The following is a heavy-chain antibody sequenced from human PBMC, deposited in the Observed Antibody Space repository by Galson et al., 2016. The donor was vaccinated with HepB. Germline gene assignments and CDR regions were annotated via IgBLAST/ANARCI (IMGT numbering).Heavy chain of an antibody. CDR1: GFTFSIYS. J-gene: IGHJ4*02. Sequence: SLRLSCAASGFTFSIYSMNWVRQAPGKGLEWVSYISSYSSTTHYADSVKGRFTISRDNAKNSLYLQMNSLRDEDTAVYYCARGERGSYNSGYFDYWGQGNLVTVSS. D-gene: IGHD1-26*01. CDR2: ISSYSSTT. CDR3: ARGERGSYNSGYFDY. V-gene: IGHV3-48*02.